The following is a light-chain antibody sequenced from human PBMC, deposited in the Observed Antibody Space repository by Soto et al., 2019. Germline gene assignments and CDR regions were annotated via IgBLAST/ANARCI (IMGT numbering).Light chain of an antibody. J-gene: IGLJ1*01. Sequence: QSVLTQPPSVSAAPGQKVTISCSGSSSNIGNNYVSWYQQLPGTAPKLLIYDNNKRPSGIPDRISGSKSGTSATLGITGLQTGDEADYYCGTWDSSLSLYVFGTGTKLTVL. CDR3: GTWDSSLSLYV. V-gene: IGLV1-51*01. CDR2: DNN. CDR1: SSNIGNNY.